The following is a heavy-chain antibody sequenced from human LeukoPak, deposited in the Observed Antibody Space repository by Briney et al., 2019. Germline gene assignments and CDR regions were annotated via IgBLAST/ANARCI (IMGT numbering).Heavy chain of an antibody. CDR2: ISYDGSNK. V-gene: IGHV3-30*18. CDR3: AKLYYDSSGYYYVAIDY. J-gene: IGHJ4*02. Sequence: GRSLRLSCAASGFTFSSYGMHWVRQAPGKGLEGVAVISYDGSNKYYADSVKGRFTISRDNSKNTLYLQMNSLRAEDTAVYYCAKLYYDSSGYYYVAIDYWGQGTLVTVSS. D-gene: IGHD3-22*01. CDR1: GFTFSSYG.